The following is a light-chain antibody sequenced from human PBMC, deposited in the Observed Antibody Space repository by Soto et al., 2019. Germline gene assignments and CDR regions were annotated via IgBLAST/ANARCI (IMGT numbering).Light chain of an antibody. CDR1: QSISNW. V-gene: IGKV1-5*01. Sequence: DIQMTQSPSTLSASVGDRVTITCRASQSISNWLAWYQQKPGKAPKLLIYNVSSLKSGVPSRFSGSGSGTEFTLTISSLQPDDFATYYCQQYKNYWTFGQGTKVDIK. J-gene: IGKJ1*01. CDR2: NVS. CDR3: QQYKNYWT.